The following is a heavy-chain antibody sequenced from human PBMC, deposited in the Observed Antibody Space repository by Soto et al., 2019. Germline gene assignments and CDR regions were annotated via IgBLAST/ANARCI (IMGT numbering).Heavy chain of an antibody. CDR3: AKGAVTTRSFTAIDY. D-gene: IGHD4-17*01. J-gene: IGHJ4*02. CDR1: GFTFRSYA. CDR2: IGGGGGGT. V-gene: IGHV3-23*01. Sequence: QLLESGGGLVQPGGSLRLSCAASGFTFRSYAMSWVRQAPVKGLEWVSAIGGGGGGTYYADSVKGRYAISRDNSKSTLYLQMNSLRVEDTAIYYCAKGAVTTRSFTAIDYWGQGTLVTVSS.